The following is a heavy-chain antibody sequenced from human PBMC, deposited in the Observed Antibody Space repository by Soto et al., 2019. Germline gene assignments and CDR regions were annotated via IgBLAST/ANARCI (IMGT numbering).Heavy chain of an antibody. CDR1: GGAFSGYY. J-gene: IGHJ4*02. V-gene: IGHV4-34*01. CDR2: INHSGST. D-gene: IGHD4-17*01. CDR3: ARGGGQQMTTVTDYFDY. Sequence: PSETLSLTCAVSGGAFSGYYWSWIRQPPGKGLEWIGEINHSGSTNYNPSLKSRVTISVDTSKNQFSLKLSSVTAADTAVYYCARGGGQQMTTVTDYFDYWGQGTLDTV.